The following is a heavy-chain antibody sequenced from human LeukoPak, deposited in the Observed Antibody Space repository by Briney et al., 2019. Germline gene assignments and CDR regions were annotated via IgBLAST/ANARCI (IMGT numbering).Heavy chain of an antibody. V-gene: IGHV3-64D*06. CDR1: GFTFSSYA. Sequence: GGPVRLSCSASGFTFSSYAMHWVRQARGKGLEYVSAISSNGGSTYYADSVKGRFTISRDNSKNTLYLQMSSLRAEDTAVYYCVKGGYSYGYFSYFDYWGQGTLVTVSS. D-gene: IGHD5-18*01. J-gene: IGHJ4*02. CDR2: ISSNGGST. CDR3: VKGGYSYGYFSYFDY.